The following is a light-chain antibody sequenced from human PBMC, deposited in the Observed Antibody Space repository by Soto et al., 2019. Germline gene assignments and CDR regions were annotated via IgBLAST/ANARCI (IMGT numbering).Light chain of an antibody. Sequence: EIVLTQSPGTLSLSPGERATLSCRASQSVGDNYLAWYQQKAGQAPRLLIYGASNTATGIPDRFSGSGSGTDFPLTISRLEPEDFAVYYCQQYGNSPRTFGQGTKVEIK. CDR2: GAS. V-gene: IGKV3-20*01. CDR1: QSVGDNY. J-gene: IGKJ1*01. CDR3: QQYGNSPRT.